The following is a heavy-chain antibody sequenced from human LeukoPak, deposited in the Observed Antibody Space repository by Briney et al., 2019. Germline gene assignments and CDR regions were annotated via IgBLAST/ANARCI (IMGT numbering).Heavy chain of an antibody. J-gene: IGHJ4*02. D-gene: IGHD5-12*01. CDR3: ARAGYHFSFDY. Sequence: GGSLRLSCAASGFTFSTCAMSWVRQAPGKGLEWVSAIIGSGGGTYYADSVKGRFTISRDNSKNTLYLQMNSLRAEDTAVYYCARAGYHFSFDYWGQGTLVTVSS. CDR2: IIGSGGGT. CDR1: GFTFSTCA. V-gene: IGHV3-23*01.